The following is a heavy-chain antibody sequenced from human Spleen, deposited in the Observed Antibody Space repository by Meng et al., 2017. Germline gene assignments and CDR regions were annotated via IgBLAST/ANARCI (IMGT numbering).Heavy chain of an antibody. J-gene: IGHJ4*02. CDR3: AREVYDSNYYYYHFDY. V-gene: IGHV3-7*01. D-gene: IGHD3-22*01. CDR1: GFTFSSYW. CDR2: IKQDGSEK. Sequence: GESLKISCAASGFTFSSYWMSWVRQAPGKGLEWVANIKQDGSEKYYVDSVKGRFTISRDNAKNSLYLQVNSLRAEDTAVYYCAREVYDSNYYYYHFDYWGQGTLVTVSS.